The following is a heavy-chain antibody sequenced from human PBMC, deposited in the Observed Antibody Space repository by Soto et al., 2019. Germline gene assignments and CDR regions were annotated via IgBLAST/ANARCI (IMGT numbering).Heavy chain of an antibody. CDR1: GFTFSSYS. V-gene: IGHV3-48*02. Sequence: GGSLRLSCAASGFTFSSYSINWVRQAPGKGLEWVSYISSSSTIYYADSVKGRFTISRDNAKNSLYLQMNSLRDEDTAVYYCARDSFGGHSGYDRPRIFDYWGQGNLVTVS. CDR2: ISSSSTI. J-gene: IGHJ4*02. CDR3: ARDSFGGHSGYDRPRIFDY. D-gene: IGHD5-12*01.